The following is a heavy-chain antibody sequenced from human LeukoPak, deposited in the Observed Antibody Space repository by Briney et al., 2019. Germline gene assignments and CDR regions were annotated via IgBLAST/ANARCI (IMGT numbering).Heavy chain of an antibody. Sequence: PSETLSLTCTVSGGSISSSSYYWGWIRQPPGKGLEWIGSIYHSGSTYYNPSLKSRVTISVDTSKNQFSLKLSSVTAADTAVYYCAKHYGDYPSYYFDYWGQGTLVTVSS. CDR3: AKHYGDYPSYYFDY. V-gene: IGHV4-39*01. CDR2: IYHSGST. D-gene: IGHD4-17*01. J-gene: IGHJ4*02. CDR1: GGSISSSSYY.